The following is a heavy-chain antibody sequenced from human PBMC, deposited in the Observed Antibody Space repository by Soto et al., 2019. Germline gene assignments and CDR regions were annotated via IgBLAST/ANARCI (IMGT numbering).Heavy chain of an antibody. CDR3: AKTGGKADWYYDFWSGYFRFDP. CDR2: ISGSGGST. J-gene: IGHJ5*02. V-gene: IGHV3-23*01. D-gene: IGHD3-3*01. CDR1: GFTFSSYA. Sequence: GGSLRLSCAASGFTFSSYAMSWVRQAPGKGLEWVSAISGSGGSTYYADSVKGRFTISRDNSKNTLYLQMNSLRAEDTAVYYCAKTGGKADWYYDFWSGYFRFDPWGQGALVTVS.